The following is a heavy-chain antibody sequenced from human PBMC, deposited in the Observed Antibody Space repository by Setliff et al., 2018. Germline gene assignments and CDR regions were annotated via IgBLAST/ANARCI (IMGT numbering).Heavy chain of an antibody. CDR3: ARDVFPYHYEGAFDI. V-gene: IGHV1-46*01. CDR1: GYTFTSHY. D-gene: IGHD3-22*01. CDR2: INPSSGRT. Sequence: ASVKVSCKASGYTFTSHYMHWVRQAPGLGLEWMGTINPSSGRTSYAQKFQGRVTMTRDTSTSTVYMDMSSLRSEDTAVYYGARDVFPYHYEGAFDIWGQGTMGTVSS. J-gene: IGHJ3*02.